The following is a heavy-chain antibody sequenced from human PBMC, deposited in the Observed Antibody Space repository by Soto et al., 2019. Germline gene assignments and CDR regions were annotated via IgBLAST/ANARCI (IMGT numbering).Heavy chain of an antibody. V-gene: IGHV4-59*01. CDR3: ARSREMYYYESSGYYAH. CDR1: GDSISTSYY. Sequence: SETLSLTCTVSGDSISTSYYWNWIRQSPGKELEWIGYVSFSGSTSYNPSLKSRVTISVDTSKNQLSLKLSSVTAADTAVYYCARSREMYYYESSGYYAHWGQGTLVT. J-gene: IGHJ4*02. D-gene: IGHD3-22*01. CDR2: VSFSGST.